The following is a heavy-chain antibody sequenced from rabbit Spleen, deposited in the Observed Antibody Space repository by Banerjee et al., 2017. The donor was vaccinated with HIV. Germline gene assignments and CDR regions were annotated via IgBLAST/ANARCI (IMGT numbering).Heavy chain of an antibody. D-gene: IGHD4-1*01. CDR3: ARETSSGWGIVSFYFSL. J-gene: IGHJ4*01. CDR2: IYATIDTT. Sequence: QLEESGGRLVQPGGSLTLSCKGSGFTISNYWVNWVRQAPGKGLEWIGFIYATIDTTYYANWVNGRFTISSDNAQNTVDLQMNSLTAADTATYFCARETSSGWGIVSFYFSLWGPGTLVTVS. V-gene: IGHV1S7*01. CDR1: GFTISNYW.